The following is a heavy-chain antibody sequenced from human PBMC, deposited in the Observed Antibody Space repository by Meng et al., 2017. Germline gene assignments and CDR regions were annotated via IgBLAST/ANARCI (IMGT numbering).Heavy chain of an antibody. V-gene: IGHV1-46*01. J-gene: IGHJ4*02. CDR3: ARGPYSSGWYANLDY. CDR1: GYTFTSYY. CDR2: INPSGGST. D-gene: IGHD6-19*01. Sequence: HVTRGRSGVEVKKLGASIKVSCKASGYTFTSYYMHWVRQAPGQGLEWMGIINPSGGSTSYAQKFQGRVTMTMDTSTSTAYMELSSLRSEDTAVYYCARGPYSSGWYANLDYWGQGTLVTVSS.